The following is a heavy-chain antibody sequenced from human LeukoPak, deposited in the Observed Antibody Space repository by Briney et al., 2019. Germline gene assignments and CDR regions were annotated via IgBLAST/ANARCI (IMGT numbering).Heavy chain of an antibody. CDR3: AGNGVGATTY. V-gene: IGHV3-30*04. CDR2: ISNDGSNK. CDR1: GFTFSTYA. D-gene: IGHD1-26*01. J-gene: IGHJ4*02. Sequence: GGSLRLSCAASGFTFSTYAMHWVRQAPGKGLEWVAVISNDGSNKYYADAVKGRFTISRDSSKNTMYLQMNSLRAEDTAVYYCAGNGVGATTYWGQGTLVTVSS.